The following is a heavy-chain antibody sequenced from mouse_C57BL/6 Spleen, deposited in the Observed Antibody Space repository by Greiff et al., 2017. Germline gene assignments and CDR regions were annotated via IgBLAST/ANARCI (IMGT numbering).Heavy chain of an antibody. Sequence: VQLQQSGAELVKPGASVKMSCKASGYTFTSYWITWVKQRPGQGLEWIGDIYPGSGSTNYNEKFKSKATLTVDTSSSTAYMQLSSLTSEDSAVYYCARRGLDYYDYDGFAYWGQGTLVTVSA. V-gene: IGHV1-55*01. J-gene: IGHJ3*01. CDR1: GYTFTSYW. CDR3: ARRGLDYYDYDGFAY. CDR2: IYPGSGST. D-gene: IGHD2-4*01.